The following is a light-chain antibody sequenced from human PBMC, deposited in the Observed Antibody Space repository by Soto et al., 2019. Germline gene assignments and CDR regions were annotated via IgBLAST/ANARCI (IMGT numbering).Light chain of an antibody. J-gene: IGKJ1*01. CDR3: HQYDTWPPWT. V-gene: IGKV3-15*01. Sequence: VMTQSPATLAVSPGERATLSCRASQSVNNNLAWYQQKPGQAPRLLIYGASTRATGIPARFSGSGSGTEFTLTISSLQSEDFAVYYCHQYDTWPPWTFGQGTKVDIK. CDR1: QSVNNN. CDR2: GAS.